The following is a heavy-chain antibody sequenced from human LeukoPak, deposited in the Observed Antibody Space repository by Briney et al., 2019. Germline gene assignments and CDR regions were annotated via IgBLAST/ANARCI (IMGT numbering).Heavy chain of an antibody. CDR1: GFTFGTYW. CDR2: INTDGRTT. J-gene: IGHJ4*02. D-gene: IGHD4-23*01. Sequence: GGSLRPSCAASGFTFGTYWMHWVRQAPGEGLGWLSRINTDGRTTYYADSVKGRFTFSRDNAKNTLYLQMNSLRAEGTAVYYCTRGRSGGYLDYWGQGTLVAVSS. V-gene: IGHV3-74*01. CDR3: TRGRSGGYLDY.